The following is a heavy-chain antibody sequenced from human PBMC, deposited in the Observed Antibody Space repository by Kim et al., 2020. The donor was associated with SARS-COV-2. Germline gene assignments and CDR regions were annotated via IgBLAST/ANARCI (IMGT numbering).Heavy chain of an antibody. V-gene: IGHV2-70*11. D-gene: IGHD3-10*01. CDR1: GFSLSTSGMC. Sequence: SGPTLVNPTQTLTLTCTFSGFSLSTSGMCVSWIRQPPGKALDWLVRIDWDDDKYYTTSLKTRLSISKDTSKNQVVLTMTNVDPLDTATYFCAQSYNYGSGSITWFYWGPGTLVTVSS. J-gene: IGHJ4*02. CDR3: AQSYNYGSGSITWFY. CDR2: IDWDDDK.